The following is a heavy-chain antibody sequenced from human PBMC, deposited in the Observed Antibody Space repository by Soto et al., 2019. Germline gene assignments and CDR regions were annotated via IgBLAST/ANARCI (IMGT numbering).Heavy chain of an antibody. D-gene: IGHD4-4*01. Sequence: ASVKVSCKASGYTFTSYYMHWVRQAPGQGLEWMGIIDPSGGSTSYAQKFQGRVTMTTDESTSTAYMELSSLRSEDTAVYYCARDYDYSGPGYYYMDVWGKGTTVTVS. CDR1: GYTFTSYY. J-gene: IGHJ6*03. CDR2: IDPSGGST. CDR3: ARDYDYSGPGYYYMDV. V-gene: IGHV1-46*03.